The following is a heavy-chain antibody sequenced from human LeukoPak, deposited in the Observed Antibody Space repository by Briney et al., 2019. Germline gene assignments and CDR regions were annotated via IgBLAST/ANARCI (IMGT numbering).Heavy chain of an antibody. CDR3: TRERSTVTFDY. J-gene: IGHJ4*02. Sequence: SETLSLTCTVSGGSISSYYWSWLRQTPGKGLEWIGYVYYNGLTSYNASLRRRLILSVDTARNQVSLQLTSVTAADTAVYYCTRERSTVTFDYWGQGALVTVSS. D-gene: IGHD4-17*01. CDR2: VYYNGLT. V-gene: IGHV4-59*01. CDR1: GGSISSYY.